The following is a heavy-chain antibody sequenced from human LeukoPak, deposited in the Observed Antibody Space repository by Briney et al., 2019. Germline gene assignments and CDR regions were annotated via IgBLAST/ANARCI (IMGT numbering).Heavy chain of an antibody. CDR1: GGSISSSSYY. CDR2: IYYSGST. V-gene: IGHV4-39*01. Sequence: PSETLSLTCTVSGGSISSSSYYWGWIRQPPGKGLEWIGSIYYSGSTYYNPSLKSRVTISVDTSKNQFSLKLSSVTAADTAMYYCASPSGSYYLGAFDIWGQGTMVTVSS. D-gene: IGHD1-26*01. CDR3: ASPSGSYYLGAFDI. J-gene: IGHJ3*02.